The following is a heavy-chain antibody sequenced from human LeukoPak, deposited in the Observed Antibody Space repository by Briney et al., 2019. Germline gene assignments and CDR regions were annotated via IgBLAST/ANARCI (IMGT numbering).Heavy chain of an antibody. J-gene: IGHJ4*02. Sequence: PSETLSLTSTVSGGSISSSIYYSGWIRHPPGKGLEWIGSIYYSGSTYYNPSLKSRVTISVDTSKNQFSLKLSSVTAADTAVYYCARRSERGQLAPFDYWGQGTLVTVSS. CDR3: ARRSERGQLAPFDY. D-gene: IGHD6-13*01. V-gene: IGHV4-39*01. CDR1: GGSISSSIYY. CDR2: IYYSGST.